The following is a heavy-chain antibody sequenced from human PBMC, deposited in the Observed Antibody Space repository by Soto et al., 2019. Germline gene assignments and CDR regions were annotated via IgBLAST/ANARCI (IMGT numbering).Heavy chain of an antibody. Sequence: GSLRLSCAASGFTFSSYSMNWVRQAPGKGLEWVSSISSSSSYIYYADSVKGRFTISRDNAKNSLYLQMNSLRAEDTAVYYCARDYCSGGSCYSRVKAFDIWGQGTMVTVSS. V-gene: IGHV3-21*01. J-gene: IGHJ3*02. CDR3: ARDYCSGGSCYSRVKAFDI. CDR1: GFTFSSYS. CDR2: ISSSSSYI. D-gene: IGHD2-15*01.